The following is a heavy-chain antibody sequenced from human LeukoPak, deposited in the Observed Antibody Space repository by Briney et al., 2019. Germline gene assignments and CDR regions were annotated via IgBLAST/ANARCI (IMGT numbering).Heavy chain of an antibody. CDR3: ARAPPYYDILTGYYNG. V-gene: IGHV1-18*01. CDR2: ISAYNGNT. Sequence: ASVKVSCKASGYTFTSYGISWVRQAPGQGLEWMGWISAYNGNTNYAQKLQGRVTMTTDTTTSTAYMELRSLRPDDTAVYYCARAPPYYDILTGYYNGWGQGTLVTVSS. CDR1: GYTFTSYG. J-gene: IGHJ4*02. D-gene: IGHD3-9*01.